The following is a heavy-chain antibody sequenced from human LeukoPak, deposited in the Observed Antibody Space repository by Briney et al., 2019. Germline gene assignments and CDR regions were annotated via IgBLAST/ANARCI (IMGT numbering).Heavy chain of an antibody. CDR3: ARGGGAAAAHNWFDP. CDR1: GFTFSSYW. V-gene: IGHV3-74*01. Sequence: GGSLRLSCAASGFTFSSYWMHWVRQAPGKGLMWVSRINSDGSTTSYADSVRGRFTISRDNAKNTLYLQMNSLTAEDTAGCYCARGGGAAAAHNWFDPWGQGTLVTVPS. J-gene: IGHJ5*02. D-gene: IGHD6-13*01. CDR2: INSDGSTT.